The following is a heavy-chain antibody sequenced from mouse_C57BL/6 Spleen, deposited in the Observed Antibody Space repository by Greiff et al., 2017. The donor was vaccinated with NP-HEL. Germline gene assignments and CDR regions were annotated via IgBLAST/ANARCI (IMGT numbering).Heavy chain of an antibody. CDR3: ARGRENYDYDEGNAMDY. CDR2: IYPGSGST. Sequence: QVQLQQPGAELVKPGASVKMSCKASGYTFTSYWITWVKQRPGQGLEWIGDIYPGSGSTNYNEKFKSKATLTVDTSSSTAYMQLSSLTSEDSAVYYCARGRENYDYDEGNAMDYWGQGTSVTVSS. D-gene: IGHD2-4*01. V-gene: IGHV1-55*01. CDR1: GYTFTSYW. J-gene: IGHJ4*01.